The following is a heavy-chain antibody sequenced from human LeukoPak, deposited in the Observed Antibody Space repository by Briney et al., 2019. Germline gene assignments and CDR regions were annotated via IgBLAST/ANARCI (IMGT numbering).Heavy chain of an antibody. CDR3: AREGGSYYYGSRNYYYYYGMDV. CDR2: IIPFFGTA. CDR1: GGTFSSYA. Sequence: SVKVSCKASGGTFSSYAISWVRQAPGQGLEWMGGIIPFFGTANYAQKFQGRVTITADESTSTAYMELSRLRSDDTAVYYCAREGGSYYYGSRNYYYYYGMDVWGQGTTVTVSS. D-gene: IGHD3-10*01. V-gene: IGHV1-69*13. J-gene: IGHJ6*02.